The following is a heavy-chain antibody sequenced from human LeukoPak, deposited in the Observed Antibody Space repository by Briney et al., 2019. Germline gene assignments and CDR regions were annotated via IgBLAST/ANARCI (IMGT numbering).Heavy chain of an antibody. J-gene: IGHJ4*02. Sequence: GGSLRLSCAASGFTFSSYGTHWVRQAPGKGLEWVAFIRYDGSNKYYADSVKGRFTISRDNSRNTLYLQMNSLRAEDTAVYYCAKDGGSYYFDYWGQGTLVTVSS. CDR1: GFTFSSYG. D-gene: IGHD1-26*01. CDR2: IRYDGSNK. CDR3: AKDGGSYYFDY. V-gene: IGHV3-30*02.